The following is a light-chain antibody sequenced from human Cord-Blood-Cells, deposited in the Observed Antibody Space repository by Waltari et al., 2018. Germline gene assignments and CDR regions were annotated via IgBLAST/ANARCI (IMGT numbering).Light chain of an antibody. V-gene: IGLV2-14*03. CDR2: DVS. J-gene: IGLJ1*01. CDR1: SSDVGGYNY. Sequence: QSALTQPASVSGSPGQSITISCTGTSSDVGGYNYVSWYQQHPGKAPKLMIYDVSNRPPGVSNRFSGSKSGNTASLTISGLQAEDEAEYYCGSYTSSSTYVFGTGTKFTVL. CDR3: GSYTSSSTYV.